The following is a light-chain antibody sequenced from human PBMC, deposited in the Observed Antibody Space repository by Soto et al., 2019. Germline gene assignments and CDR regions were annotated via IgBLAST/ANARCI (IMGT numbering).Light chain of an antibody. V-gene: IGLV1-44*01. CDR1: SSNIGSNT. CDR3: AAWDDSLNGWV. Sequence: QSVLTQPPSASGTPGQRVTISCSGSSSNIGSNTVNLYQQLPGTAPKLLIYTNNQRPSGVPDRFSGSKSGTSASLAISGLQSDDEADYYCAAWDDSLNGWVFGGGTKLTVL. CDR2: TNN. J-gene: IGLJ3*02.